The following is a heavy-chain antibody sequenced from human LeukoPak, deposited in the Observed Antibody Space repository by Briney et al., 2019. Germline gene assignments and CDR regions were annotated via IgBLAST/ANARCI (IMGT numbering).Heavy chain of an antibody. CDR3: ARENLQSDAFDI. D-gene: IGHD1-14*01. Sequence: PGGSLRLSCAASRVTFSSYSMNWLRQAPGKGLEWVSYISSSSSTIYYADSVKGRFTISRDNAKNSLYLQMNSLRDEDTAVYYCARENLQSDAFDIWGQGTMVTVSS. V-gene: IGHV3-48*02. CDR2: ISSSSSTI. J-gene: IGHJ3*02. CDR1: RVTFSSYS.